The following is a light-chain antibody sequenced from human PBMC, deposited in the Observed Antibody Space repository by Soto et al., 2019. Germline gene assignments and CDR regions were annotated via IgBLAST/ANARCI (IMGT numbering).Light chain of an antibody. CDR3: LLYVGSGIHWV. CDR1: SGSDSTNNY. Sequence: QAVVTQEPSFSVSPGGTITLTCGLSSGSDSTNNYPSWYQQTPGQAPRTLIYNTNTRSSGVPDRFSGSILGNQAALTITGAQADDECDYYCLLYVGSGIHWVFGGGTKVTVL. CDR2: NTN. V-gene: IGLV8-61*01. J-gene: IGLJ3*02.